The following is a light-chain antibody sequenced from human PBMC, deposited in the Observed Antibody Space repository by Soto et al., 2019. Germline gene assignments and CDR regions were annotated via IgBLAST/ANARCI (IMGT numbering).Light chain of an antibody. CDR3: QQYFSYPYT. V-gene: IGKV1-8*01. J-gene: IGKJ2*01. Sequence: RMTQSPSSLSASIGDRVTFTCRASHRLNTYLAWYQQKPGKAPKLLIYGASTLQSGVPSRFSVSGSGTDFTLLISSLQSEDFATYYCQQYFSYPYTFGQGTKLEIK. CDR2: GAS. CDR1: HRLNTY.